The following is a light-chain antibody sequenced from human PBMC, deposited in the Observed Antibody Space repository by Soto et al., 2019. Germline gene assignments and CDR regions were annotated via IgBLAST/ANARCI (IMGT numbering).Light chain of an antibody. V-gene: IGKV3-15*01. J-gene: IGKJ1*01. CDR1: QSVYSN. CDR3: QQYNNWPLT. Sequence: EIVMTQSPATLSVSPGEGGTLSCRASQSVYSNVAWYQQKPGQAPRLLIYGASTRATDIPARFTGSGSETEFTLTISSLQSEDFAVYYCQQYNNWPLTFGEGTKVDIK. CDR2: GAS.